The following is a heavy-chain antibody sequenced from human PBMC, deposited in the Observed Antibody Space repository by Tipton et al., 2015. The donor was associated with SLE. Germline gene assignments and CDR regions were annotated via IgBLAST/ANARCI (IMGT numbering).Heavy chain of an antibody. D-gene: IGHD3-22*01. J-gene: IGHJ4*02. CDR3: ARARNYYDSSGYYYSYYFDY. CDR1: GFSIDGYA. CDR2: ITWSSDNI. Sequence: SLRLSCAASGFSIDGYAMHWVRQAPGKGLEWVSGITWSSDNIAYADSVKGRFTISRDNSKNTLYLQMNSLRAEDTAVFYCARARNYYDSSGYYYSYYFDYWGQGTLVTVSS. V-gene: IGHV3-9*01.